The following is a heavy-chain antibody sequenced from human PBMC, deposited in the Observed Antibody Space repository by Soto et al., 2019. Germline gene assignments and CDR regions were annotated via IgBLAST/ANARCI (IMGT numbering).Heavy chain of an antibody. J-gene: IGHJ4*02. D-gene: IGHD3-10*01. CDR3: ATSYGSGYRAFDY. V-gene: IGHV1-69*02. CDR2: INPILSMS. Sequence: QVQLVQSGAEVKKPGSSVKVSCKASGDIFSFDTINWVRQAPGLGLEWVGRINPILSMSNYAQKFQGRVTMTADKSTSTAYMELRSLRSEDTAMYYCATSYGSGYRAFDYWGQGALVTVSS. CDR1: GDIFSFDT.